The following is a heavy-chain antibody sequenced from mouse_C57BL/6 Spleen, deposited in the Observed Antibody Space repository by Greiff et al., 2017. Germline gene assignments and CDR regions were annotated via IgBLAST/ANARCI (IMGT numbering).Heavy chain of an antibody. CDR1: GFNINDYY. J-gene: IGHJ3*01. CDR2: IDPEDGDT. D-gene: IGHD1-1*01. CDR3: TTGSSYGTWFAY. V-gene: IGHV14-1*01. Sequence: VQLQQSGAELVRPGASVKLSCTASGFNINDYYMHWVKQRPEQGLEWIGRIDPEDGDTEYAPKFQGKATMTADTSSNTAYLQLSSLTSEDTAVYYCTTGSSYGTWFAYWGQGTLVTVSA.